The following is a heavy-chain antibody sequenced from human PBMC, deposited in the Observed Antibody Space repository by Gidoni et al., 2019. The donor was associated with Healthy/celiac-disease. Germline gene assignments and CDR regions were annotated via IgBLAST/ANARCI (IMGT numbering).Heavy chain of an antibody. J-gene: IGHJ4*02. CDR3: ARDGSPLLDYGDYVGYFDY. V-gene: IGHV7-4-1*02. Sequence: QVQLVQSGSELKKPGASVKVSCKSSGYTFTSYALNWVRQDPGQGLEWMGWINTNTGNPTYAQGFTGRFVFSLDTSVSTAYLQISSLKAEDTAVYYCARDGSPLLDYGDYVGYFDYWGQGTLVTVSS. CDR1: GYTFTSYA. CDR2: INTNTGNP. D-gene: IGHD4-17*01.